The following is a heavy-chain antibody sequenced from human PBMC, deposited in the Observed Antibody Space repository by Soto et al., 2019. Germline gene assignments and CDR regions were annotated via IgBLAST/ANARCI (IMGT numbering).Heavy chain of an antibody. CDR1: GFTFSSFG. D-gene: IGHD3-10*01. V-gene: IGHV3-33*01. Sequence: QVQLVGSGGGVVQPGRSLRLSCAASGFTFSSFGMHWVRQAPGKGLEWVAVIWYDGSNKYYGDSVKGRFTISRDNSKNKMYLKMNSLRAEETAMYYCARDNGYGSGGGWFDPWGKGTLVTVSS. CDR2: IWYDGSNK. J-gene: IGHJ5*02. CDR3: ARDNGYGSGGGWFDP.